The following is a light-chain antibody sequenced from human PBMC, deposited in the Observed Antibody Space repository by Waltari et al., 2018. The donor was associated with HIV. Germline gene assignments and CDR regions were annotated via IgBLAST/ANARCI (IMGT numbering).Light chain of an antibody. J-gene: IGLJ1*01. CDR3: SSYTSSRSYV. V-gene: IGLV2-14*03. CDR1: SSDVGGYYY. CDR2: AVS. Sequence: QSALTQPASVSGSPGQSITISCTGTSSDVGGYYYVSWYQQHPAKDPKLMIYAVSHRTSGVSNAFSVSKSGNTASLTIPGLQAEDEADYYCSSYTSSRSYVFGTGTRVTV.